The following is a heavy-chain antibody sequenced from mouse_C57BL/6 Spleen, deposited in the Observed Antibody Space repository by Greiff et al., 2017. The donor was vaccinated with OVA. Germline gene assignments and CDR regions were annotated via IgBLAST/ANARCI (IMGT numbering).Heavy chain of an antibody. J-gene: IGHJ2*01. CDR1: GFTFSDYG. CDR3: AREIYYDFYFDY. D-gene: IGHD2-4*01. Sequence: EVKLQESGGGLVKPGGSLKLSCAASGFTFSDYGMHWVRQAPEKGLEWVAYISSGSSTISYADTVKGRFTISRDNAKNTLFLQMTSLMSEDTAMYYCAREIYYDFYFDYWGQGTTLTVSS. CDR2: ISSGSSTI. V-gene: IGHV5-17*01.